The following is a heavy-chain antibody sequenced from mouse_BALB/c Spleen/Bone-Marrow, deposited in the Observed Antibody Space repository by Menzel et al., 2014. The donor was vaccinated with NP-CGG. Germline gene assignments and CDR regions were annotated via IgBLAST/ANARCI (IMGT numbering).Heavy chain of an antibody. CDR3: ASFGNYGWFAR. J-gene: IGHJ3*01. Sequence: VQPQQSGPELAKPGASVKVSCKASGYAFTSYNMYWVKQSHGKSLEWIGYIDPYNGGTNYYQKFKGKATLTVDKSSSTAYMHLNSLASEDSAVYYCASFGNYGWFARWGQGTLVTISA. V-gene: IGHV1S135*01. CDR1: GYAFTSYN. D-gene: IGHD2-1*01. CDR2: IDPYNGGT.